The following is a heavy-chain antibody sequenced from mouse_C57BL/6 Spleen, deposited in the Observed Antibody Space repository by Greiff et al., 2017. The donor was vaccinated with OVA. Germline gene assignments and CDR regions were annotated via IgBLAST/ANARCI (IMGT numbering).Heavy chain of an antibody. J-gene: IGHJ4*01. CDR1: GFSFNTYA. CDR2: IRSKSNNYAT. V-gene: IGHV10-1*01. Sequence: EVKLVESGGGLVQPKGSLKLSCAASGFSFNTYAMNWVRQAPGKGLEWVARIRSKSNNYATYYADSVKDRFTISRDDSESMLYLQMNNLKTEDTAMYYCVRHAYDSKRDYAMDYWGQGTSVTVSS. CDR3: VRHAYDSKRDYAMDY. D-gene: IGHD2-5*01.